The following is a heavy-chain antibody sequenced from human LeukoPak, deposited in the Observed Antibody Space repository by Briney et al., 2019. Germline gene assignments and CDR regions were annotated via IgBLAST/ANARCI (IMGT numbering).Heavy chain of an antibody. V-gene: IGHV3-23*01. Sequence: GGSLRLSCAASEFTFSSYAMSWVRQAPGKGLEWVAGISGSGGTTHYSDSVKGRCTISRDNSKNTLSLQINSLRAEDTAVYYCAQIHDHGDYVAFWGQGALVIVSS. D-gene: IGHD1-1*01. CDR3: AQIHDHGDYVAF. J-gene: IGHJ4*02. CDR1: EFTFSSYA. CDR2: ISGSGGTT.